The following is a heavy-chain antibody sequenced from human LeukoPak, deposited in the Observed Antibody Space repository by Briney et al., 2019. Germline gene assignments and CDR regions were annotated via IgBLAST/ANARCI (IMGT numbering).Heavy chain of an antibody. Sequence: SETLSLTCAVSGGSYSGYYWSWIRQPPGKGLEWIGDIDHSGSTNYNSSLKSRVTISVDTSKRQFSLILRSVTAADTAVYYCARRLHGDYAWFSYWGQGTLVTVSS. CDR3: ARRLHGDYAWFSY. D-gene: IGHD4-17*01. CDR1: GGSYSGYY. J-gene: IGHJ4*02. V-gene: IGHV4-34*01. CDR2: IDHSGST.